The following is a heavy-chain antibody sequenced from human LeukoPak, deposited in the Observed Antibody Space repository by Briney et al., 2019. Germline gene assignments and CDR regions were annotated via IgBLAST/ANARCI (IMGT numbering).Heavy chain of an antibody. CDR1: GFTFRSYW. Sequence: GGSLRLSCAASGFTFRSYWMSWVRQAPGKGLEWVANINQGGTERYVDSVKGRFTISRDNAKNSLYLQMNSLRAEDTAVYYRVREDSYSSGWYGPDYWGQGTLVTVSS. CDR3: VREDSYSSGWYGPDY. CDR2: INQGGTER. V-gene: IGHV3-7*05. D-gene: IGHD6-19*01. J-gene: IGHJ4*02.